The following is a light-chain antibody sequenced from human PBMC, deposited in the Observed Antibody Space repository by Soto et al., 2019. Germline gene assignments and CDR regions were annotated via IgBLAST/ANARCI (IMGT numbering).Light chain of an antibody. Sequence: AIRMTQSPSSLSASTGDRVTITCRTSQGISSYLAWYQQKPGKAPKLLIYAASTLQSGVPSRFSGSGSGTDFTLTISCLQSEDFATYYCQQRNSYPLTFGGGTKVDIK. CDR2: AAS. J-gene: IGKJ4*01. CDR1: QGISSY. V-gene: IGKV1-8*01. CDR3: QQRNSYPLT.